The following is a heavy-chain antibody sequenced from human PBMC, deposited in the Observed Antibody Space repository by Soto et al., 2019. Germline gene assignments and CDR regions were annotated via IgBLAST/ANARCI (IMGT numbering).Heavy chain of an antibody. Sequence: QVQLVQSGAEVKKPESSVKVSCKAPGGTFSTYAISWVRQAPGQGLEWMGGIIPMFGRANYAQRFQDRVTITADESTNTVYMELSSLRSDDTAVYFCASGIQLWLRRINNGYSGWGQGTLVTVSS. CDR3: ASGIQLWLRRINNGYSG. CDR2: IIPMFGRA. D-gene: IGHD5-18*01. V-gene: IGHV1-69*12. CDR1: GGTFSTYA. J-gene: IGHJ4*02.